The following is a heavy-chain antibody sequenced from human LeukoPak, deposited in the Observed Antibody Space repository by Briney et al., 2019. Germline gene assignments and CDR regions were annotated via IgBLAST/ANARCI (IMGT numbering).Heavy chain of an antibody. V-gene: IGHV3-21*01. Sequence: GGSLRLSCAGSGFTFSSYNMNWVRQAPGKGLEWVSSISSSSSYIYYADSVKGRFTISRDNAKNSLYLQMNSLRAEDTAVYYSARDIGDRYFDWSGQGTLVTVSS. CDR3: ARDIGDRYFDW. CDR2: ISSSSSYI. J-gene: IGHJ4*02. CDR1: GFTFSSYN. D-gene: IGHD2-21*02.